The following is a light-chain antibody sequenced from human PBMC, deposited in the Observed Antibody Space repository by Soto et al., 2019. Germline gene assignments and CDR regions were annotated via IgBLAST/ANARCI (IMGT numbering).Light chain of an antibody. CDR1: SSNIGAGYD. CDR2: GNS. CDR3: QSYDSSLSGSYV. J-gene: IGLJ1*01. Sequence: QSALTQPPSVSGAPGQRVTISCTGSSSNIGAGYDVHWYQQLPGTAPKLLIYGNSNRPSGVPDRFSGSKSGTSASLAITGLQAEDEADYYCQSYDSSLSGSYVFGTGTKVTLL. V-gene: IGLV1-40*01.